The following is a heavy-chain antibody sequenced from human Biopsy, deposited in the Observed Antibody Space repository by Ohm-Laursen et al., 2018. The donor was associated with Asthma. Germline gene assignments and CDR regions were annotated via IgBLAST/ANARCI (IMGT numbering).Heavy chain of an antibody. Sequence: SVKVSCNVPGVTFSKVAISSARQAARHWLGWLGGILTVFGPTNYAQKIQGRVTTTADESTSTAYMEVTSLRSEDTAIYYCAGCQVGYSSGWSLLLKKIYYAGMDVWGQGTAVTVSS. V-gene: IGHV1-69*01. CDR2: ILTVFGPT. CDR3: AGCQVGYSSGWSLLLKKIYYAGMDV. CDR1: GVTFSKVA. J-gene: IGHJ6*02. D-gene: IGHD6-19*01.